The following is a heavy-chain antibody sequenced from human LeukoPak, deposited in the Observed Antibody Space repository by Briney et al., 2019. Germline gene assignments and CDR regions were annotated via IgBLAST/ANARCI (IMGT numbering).Heavy chain of an antibody. CDR2: ISGGGSST. CDR1: GFRFSNYA. V-gene: IGHV3-23*01. D-gene: IGHD6-19*01. CDR3: ARDRLAAVAGTAADH. J-gene: IGHJ4*02. Sequence: PPGGSLRLSCTASGFRFSNYAMNWVRQAPGKGLEWVSVISGGGSSTNYADSVKGRFTISRDNAKNSLYLQMNSLRAEDTAVYYCARDRLAAVAGTAADHWGQGTLVTVSS.